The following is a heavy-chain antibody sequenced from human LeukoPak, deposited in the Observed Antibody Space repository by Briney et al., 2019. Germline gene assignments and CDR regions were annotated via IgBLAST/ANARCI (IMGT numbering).Heavy chain of an antibody. V-gene: IGHV3-33*01. J-gene: IGHJ6*02. CDR3: ARGGRNFYGLDV. Sequence: GRSLRLSCAASGFTFSSYGMHWVRQAPGKGLEWVASTWSDGSNKYYADSVKGRFTISRDNSKNTLYLQMNSLRAEDMAVYYCARGGRNFYGLDVWGQGTTVTVSS. CDR1: GFTFSSYG. CDR2: TWSDGSNK.